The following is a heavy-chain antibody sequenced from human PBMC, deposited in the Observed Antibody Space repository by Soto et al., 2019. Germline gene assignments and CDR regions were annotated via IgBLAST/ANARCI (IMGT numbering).Heavy chain of an antibody. CDR2: INHSGST. CDR1: GGSFSGYY. Sequence: SETLSLTCAVYGGSFSGYYWSWIRQPPGKGLEWIGEINHSGSTNYNPSLKSRVTISVDTSKNQFSLKLSSVTAADTAVYYCARAFRPQYYYDSSGYLGYWGQGTLVTVS. J-gene: IGHJ4*02. CDR3: ARAFRPQYYYDSSGYLGY. V-gene: IGHV4-34*01. D-gene: IGHD3-22*01.